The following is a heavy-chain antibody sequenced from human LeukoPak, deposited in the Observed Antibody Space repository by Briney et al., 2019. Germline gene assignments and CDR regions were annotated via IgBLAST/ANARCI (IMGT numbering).Heavy chain of an antibody. CDR2: IYSGGST. Sequence: GGSLRLSCAASGFTVSSNYMSWVRQSPGKGLEWVSVIYSGGSTYYADSVKGRFTISRDNSKNTLYLQMNSLRAGDTAVYYCARGAPYCSSTSCYVNWFDPWGQGTLVTVSS. CDR3: ARGAPYCSSTSCYVNWFDP. J-gene: IGHJ5*02. D-gene: IGHD2-2*01. CDR1: GFTVSSNY. V-gene: IGHV3-53*01.